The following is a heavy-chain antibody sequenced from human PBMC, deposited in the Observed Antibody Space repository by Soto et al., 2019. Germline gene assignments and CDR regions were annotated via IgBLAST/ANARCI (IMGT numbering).Heavy chain of an antibody. CDR1: GFTVSTNY. D-gene: IGHD3-16*01. J-gene: IGHJ6*02. V-gene: IGHV3-53*01. CDR2: IYSGGTA. CDR3: ARMSGSYTYYYMDV. Sequence: GGSLRLSWVASGFTVSTNYMSWVRQAPGKGLEWVSVIYSGGTASYAGSVKGRFTISRDNSKNTLYFQMNSLRAEDTAVYYCARMSGSYTYYYMDVWGQGTTVTVSS.